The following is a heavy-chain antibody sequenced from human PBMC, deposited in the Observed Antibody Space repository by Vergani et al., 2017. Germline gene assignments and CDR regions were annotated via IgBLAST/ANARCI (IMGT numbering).Heavy chain of an antibody. CDR1: GMSISNNNYY. V-gene: IGHV4-39*01. CDR2: IYDSRNN. Sequence: QLQLQESGPRLVKPSETLSLTCSLSGMSISNNNYYWGWIRQPPGKGLEWIGSIYDSRNNNYSPSLKSRVRLSVDTSKNQFSLNLTSVTAADTAVYYCARHLRQLARNDVFDIWGHGTWVTVSS. CDR3: ARHLRQLARNDVFDI. D-gene: IGHD6-6*01. J-gene: IGHJ3*02.